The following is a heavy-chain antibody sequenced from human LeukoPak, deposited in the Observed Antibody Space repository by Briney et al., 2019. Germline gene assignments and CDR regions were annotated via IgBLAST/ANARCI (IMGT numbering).Heavy chain of an antibody. CDR3: ARSFTRNYYDSSGPEDY. J-gene: IGHJ4*02. CDR1: GFTFSSYW. V-gene: IGHV3-7*01. CDR2: IKQDGSEK. Sequence: GGSLRLSCAAFGFTFSSYWMSWVRQAPGKGLEWVANIKQDGSEKYYVDSVKGRFTISRDNAKNSLYLQMNSLRAEDTAVYYCARSFTRNYYDSSGPEDYWGQGTLVTVSS. D-gene: IGHD3-22*01.